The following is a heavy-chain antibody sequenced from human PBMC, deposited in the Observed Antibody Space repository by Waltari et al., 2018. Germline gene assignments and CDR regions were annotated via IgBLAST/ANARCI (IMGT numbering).Heavy chain of an antibody. CDR1: GDSISGSFW. J-gene: IGHJ4*02. CDR3: ARDRGRGLYLDS. D-gene: IGHD5-12*01. V-gene: IGHV4-4*02. CDR2: IPGSGRI. Sequence: QVQLQESGPGLVKPSGTLSVTCAVSGDSISGSFWWSWVRQTPGKGLDWIGQIPGSGRINYNPSLESRVTVSRDTSNNQFSLKLTSATAADTAVYFCARDRGRGLYLDSWGQGILVTVSP.